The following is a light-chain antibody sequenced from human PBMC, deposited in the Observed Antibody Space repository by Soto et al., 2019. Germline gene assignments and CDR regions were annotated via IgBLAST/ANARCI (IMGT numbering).Light chain of an antibody. CDR3: QQHYSSPHT. J-gene: IGKJ2*01. V-gene: IGKV4-1*01. CDR2: WAS. CDR1: QSVLYSSNNKNY. Sequence: DIVMTQSPDSLAVSLGERATINCKSSQSVLYSSNNKNYLAWHQQKPGQPPKLLIYWASTRESGVPDRFSGSGSGTDFTLTISSPEAEDVAVYYCQQHYSSPHTFGQGTKVEIK.